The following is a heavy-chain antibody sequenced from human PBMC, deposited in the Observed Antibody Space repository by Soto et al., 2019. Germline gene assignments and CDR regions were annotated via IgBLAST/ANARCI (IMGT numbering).Heavy chain of an antibody. Sequence: SETLSLTCTVSGGSISSGGYYWSWIRQHPGKGLEWIGYIYYSGSTYYNPSLKSRVTISVDTSKNQFSLKLSSVTAADTAVYYCARDHGSGPRSFYHYGMDVWGPGTTVTVSS. CDR1: GGSISSGGYY. CDR3: ARDHGSGPRSFYHYGMDV. D-gene: IGHD3-10*01. J-gene: IGHJ6*02. V-gene: IGHV4-31*03. CDR2: IYYSGST.